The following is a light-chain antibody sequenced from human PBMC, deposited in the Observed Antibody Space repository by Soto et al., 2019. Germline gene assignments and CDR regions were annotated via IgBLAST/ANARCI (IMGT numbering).Light chain of an antibody. CDR1: SSDVGAYNY. Sequence: QSVLTQPASVSGSPGQSITISCTGTSSDVGAYNYVSWYQQHPGKAPKLMIYEVSNRPSGVSNRFSGSKSANTASLTISGLQAWDEADYYCSSYTSSSTWLFGGGTKLTVL. J-gene: IGLJ3*02. CDR2: EVS. V-gene: IGLV2-14*03. CDR3: SSYTSSSTWL.